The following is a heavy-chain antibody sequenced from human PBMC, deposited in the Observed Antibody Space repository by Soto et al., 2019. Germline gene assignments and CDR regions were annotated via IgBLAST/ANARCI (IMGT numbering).Heavy chain of an antibody. V-gene: IGHV3-15*01. CDR3: TTGQWFGVYYFDY. CDR1: GFTFSNAW. Sequence: EVQLVESGGGLVKPGGSLRLSCAASGFTFSNAWMSWVRQAPGKGLEWVGRIKSKTDGGTTDYAAPVKGRFTISRDDSKNTLYLQMNSLKAEDTAVYYCTTGQWFGVYYFDYWGQGTLVTVSS. J-gene: IGHJ4*02. CDR2: IKSKTDGGTT. D-gene: IGHD3-10*01.